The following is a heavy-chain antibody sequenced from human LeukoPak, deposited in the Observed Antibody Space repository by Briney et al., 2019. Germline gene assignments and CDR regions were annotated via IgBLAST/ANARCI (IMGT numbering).Heavy chain of an antibody. J-gene: IGHJ1*01. V-gene: IGHV3-23*01. D-gene: IGHD6-13*01. CDR2: ISPSGGIT. CDR1: GFTFSRHG. Sequence: GGSLRLSCAASGFTFSRHGMNWVRQAPGKGLEWVSGISPSGGITYYTDSVKGRFTISRDNSKNTVSLQMNSLRAEDMALYYCAKGYSSSWYPPKYFQHWGQGTLVTVSS. CDR3: AKGYSSSWYPPKYFQH.